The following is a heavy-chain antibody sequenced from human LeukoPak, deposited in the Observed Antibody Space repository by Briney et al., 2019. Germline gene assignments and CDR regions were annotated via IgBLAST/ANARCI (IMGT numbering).Heavy chain of an antibody. D-gene: IGHD6-13*01. CDR3: AKDLQHLVRTLSFDY. J-gene: IGHJ4*02. V-gene: IGHV3-72*01. Sequence: GGSLRLSCAASGFTFSDHYMDWVRQAPGKGLEWVGRTRNKANSYTTEYAASVKGRFTISRDDSKNSLYLQMNSLRAEDTALYYCAKDLQHLVRTLSFDYWGQGTLVTVSS. CDR2: TRNKANSYTT. CDR1: GFTFSDHY.